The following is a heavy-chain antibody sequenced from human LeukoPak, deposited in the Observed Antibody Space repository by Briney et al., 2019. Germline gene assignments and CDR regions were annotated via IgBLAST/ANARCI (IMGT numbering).Heavy chain of an antibody. Sequence: GGSLRLSGAASGFTFSSYAMSWVRQAPGKGLEWVSAISGSGGSTYYADSVKGRFTISRDNSKNTLYLQMNSLRAEDTAVYYCAAHPVGATNPSDYWGQGTLVTVSS. J-gene: IGHJ4*02. CDR1: GFTFSSYA. CDR3: AAHPVGATNPSDY. D-gene: IGHD1-26*01. V-gene: IGHV3-23*01. CDR2: ISGSGGST.